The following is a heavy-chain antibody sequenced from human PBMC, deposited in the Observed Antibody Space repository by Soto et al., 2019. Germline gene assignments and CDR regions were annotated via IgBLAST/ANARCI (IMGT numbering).Heavy chain of an antibody. CDR3: ARDSYGSGSYYISESYYYRMDV. CDR2: IYYSGST. D-gene: IGHD3-10*01. J-gene: IGHJ6*02. V-gene: IGHV4-39*02. Sequence: PSETLSLTCTVSGGSISSSSYYWGWIRQPPXKGLEWIGSIYYSGSTYYNPSLKSRVTISVDTSKNQFSLKLGSVTAADTAVYYCARDSYGSGSYYISESYYYRMDVWGQGTTVTVSS. CDR1: GGSISSSSYY.